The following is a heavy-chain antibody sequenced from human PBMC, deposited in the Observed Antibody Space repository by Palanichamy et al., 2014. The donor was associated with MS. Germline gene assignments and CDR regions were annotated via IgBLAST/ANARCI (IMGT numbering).Heavy chain of an antibody. D-gene: IGHD3-10*01. J-gene: IGHJ4*02. CDR3: ARVRGDMVRGVELDY. Sequence: EVQLVESGGSQVKPGGSLRLSCAASGFTFSDYHMNWVRQAPGKGLEWVSRISRSTSYIYYADSLKGRFTISRDNAKNSLYLQMSSLRAEDTAVYYCARVRGDMVRGVELDYWGQGTLVTVSS. CDR1: GFTFSDYH. CDR2: ISRSTSYI. V-gene: IGHV3-21*01.